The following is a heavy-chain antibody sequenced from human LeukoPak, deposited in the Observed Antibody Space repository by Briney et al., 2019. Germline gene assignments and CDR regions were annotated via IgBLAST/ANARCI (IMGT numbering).Heavy chain of an antibody. V-gene: IGHV3-21*01. J-gene: IGHJ4*02. CDR3: ARDPYDYGDSGEYY. Sequence: GGSLRLSCAASGFTFSSYSMNWVRQAPGKGLEWVSSISSSSSYIYYADSVKGRFTISRGNAKNSLYLQMNSLRAEDTAVYYCARDPYDYGDSGEYYWGQGTLVTVSS. CDR1: GFTFSSYS. CDR2: ISSSSSYI. D-gene: IGHD4-17*01.